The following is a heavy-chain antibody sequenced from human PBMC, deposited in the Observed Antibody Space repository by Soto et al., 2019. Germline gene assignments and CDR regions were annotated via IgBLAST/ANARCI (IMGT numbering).Heavy chain of an antibody. CDR3: ARRSTVTYDY. Sequence: SETLSLTCTVSGGSVSSGSYYWGWIRQPPGKGLEWIGSFYYSQSTYFNPSLKSRVTISVETSKNQYSLKLSAVTAADTAVYYCARRSTVTYDYWGQGILVTVS. V-gene: IGHV4-39*01. D-gene: IGHD4-17*01. J-gene: IGHJ4*02. CDR2: FYYSQST. CDR1: GGSVSSGSYY.